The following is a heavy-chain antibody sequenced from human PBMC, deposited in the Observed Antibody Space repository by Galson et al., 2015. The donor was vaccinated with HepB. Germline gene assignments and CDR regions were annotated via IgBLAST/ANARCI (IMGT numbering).Heavy chain of an antibody. CDR1: GGTFSSYT. Sequence: SVKVSCKASGGTFSSYTISWVRQAPGQGLEWMGRIIPILGIANYAQKFQGRVTITADKSTSTAYMELSSLRSEDTAVYYCARKYSSGWAAGGGYYYGMDVWGQGTTVTVSS. CDR3: ARKYSSGWAAGGGYYYGMDV. CDR2: IIPILGIA. D-gene: IGHD6-19*01. J-gene: IGHJ6*02. V-gene: IGHV1-69*02.